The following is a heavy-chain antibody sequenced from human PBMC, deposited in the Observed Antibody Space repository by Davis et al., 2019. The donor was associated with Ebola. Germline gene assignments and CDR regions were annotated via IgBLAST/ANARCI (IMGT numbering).Heavy chain of an antibody. CDR2: ISRSGGST. J-gene: IGHJ6*02. CDR1: GFTFNSYT. V-gene: IGHV3-23*01. CDR3: ARDPGRSWGWGYYGMDV. D-gene: IGHD6-13*01. Sequence: GESLKISCAASGFTFNSYTRSWVRQAPGKGLDWVSAISRSGGSTYYADSVKGRFTISRDNAKNSLYLQMNSLRAEDTAVYYCARDPGRSWGWGYYGMDVWGQGTTVTVSS.